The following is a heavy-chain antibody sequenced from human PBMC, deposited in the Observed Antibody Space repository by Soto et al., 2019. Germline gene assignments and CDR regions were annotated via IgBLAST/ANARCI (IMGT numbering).Heavy chain of an antibody. D-gene: IGHD1-26*01. V-gene: IGHV4-59*01. CDR3: ARILGSYSAGFDY. CDR2: IYYSGST. CDR1: GGSISSYY. J-gene: IGHJ4*02. Sequence: QVQLQESGPGLVKPSETLSLTCTVSGGSISSYYRSWIRQPPGKGLEWIGYIYYSGSTNYNPSLKSRVTISVDTSKNQFSLKLNSVTAADTAVYYCARILGSYSAGFDYWGQGTLVTVSS.